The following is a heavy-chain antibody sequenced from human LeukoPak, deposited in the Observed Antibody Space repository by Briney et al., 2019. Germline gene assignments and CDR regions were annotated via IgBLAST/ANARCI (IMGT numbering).Heavy chain of an antibody. CDR1: GFSVSTSG. CDR2: ISVEGESA. CDR3: AQGYGNGWYPH. Sequence: GGSLRLSCTVSGFSVSTSGMSWVRQAQGKGLQTISAISVEGESAYYADSVKGRFTISRDNSKNTLYLQMNSLRVEDTAVYFCAQGYGNGWYPHWGQGSLVSVS. J-gene: IGHJ4*02. V-gene: IGHV3-23*01. D-gene: IGHD6-19*01.